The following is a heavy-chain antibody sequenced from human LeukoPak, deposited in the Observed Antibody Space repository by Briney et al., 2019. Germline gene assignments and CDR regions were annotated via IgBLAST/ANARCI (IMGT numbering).Heavy chain of an antibody. CDR3: ARGAPGIAVAGNYFDY. CDR1: GFTFSSYA. D-gene: IGHD6-19*01. Sequence: GGSLRLSXAASGFTFSSYAMSWVRQAPGKGLEWVSSISSSSSYIYYADSVKGRFTISRDNAKNSLYLQMNSLRAEDTAVYYCARGAPGIAVAGNYFDYWGQGTLVTVSS. V-gene: IGHV3-21*01. CDR2: ISSSSSYI. J-gene: IGHJ4*02.